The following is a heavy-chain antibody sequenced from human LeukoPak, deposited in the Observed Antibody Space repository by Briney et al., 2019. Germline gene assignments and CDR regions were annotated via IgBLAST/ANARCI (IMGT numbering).Heavy chain of an antibody. CDR2: VSSDGSIT. CDR1: GFTFSSYW. D-gene: IGHD3-3*01. Sequence: GGSLRLSCAASGFTFSSYWMHWVRQAPGKGLVWVSRVSSDGSITDYTDSVKGRFTISRDNAKNTLYLQMNSLRAEDTAMYYCVRAVGGNDGRTFGYWAQGTLVTVSS. CDR3: VRAVGGNDGRTFGY. J-gene: IGHJ4*02. V-gene: IGHV3-74*01.